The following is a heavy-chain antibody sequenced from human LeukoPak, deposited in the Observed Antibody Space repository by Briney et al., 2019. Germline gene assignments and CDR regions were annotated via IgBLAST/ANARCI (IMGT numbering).Heavy chain of an antibody. J-gene: IGHJ4*02. CDR3: ATHQKFRGVWGSYRPLFDY. CDR2: ISAYNGNT. Sequence: ASVKVSCKASGYTFTSYGISWVRQAPGQGLEWMGWISAYNGNTNYAQKLQGRVTMTTDTSTSTAYMELSSLRSEDTAVYYCATHQKFRGVWGSYRPLFDYWGQGTLVTVSS. V-gene: IGHV1-18*01. D-gene: IGHD3-16*02. CDR1: GYTFTSYG.